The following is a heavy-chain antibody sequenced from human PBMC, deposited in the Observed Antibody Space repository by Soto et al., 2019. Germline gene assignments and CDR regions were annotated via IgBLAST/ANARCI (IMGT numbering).Heavy chain of an antibody. CDR3: ARDAPPSGNSYGHPFDS. J-gene: IGHJ4*02. D-gene: IGHD5-18*01. V-gene: IGHV3-48*03. CDR2: ISSSGSTI. CDR1: GFTFSSYE. Sequence: GGSLRLSCAASGFTFSSYEMNWVRQAPGKGLEWVSYISSSGSTIYYADSVKGRFTISRDNAKNSLYLQMNSLRAEDTAVYYCARDAPPSGNSYGHPFDSWGQGTLVTVSS.